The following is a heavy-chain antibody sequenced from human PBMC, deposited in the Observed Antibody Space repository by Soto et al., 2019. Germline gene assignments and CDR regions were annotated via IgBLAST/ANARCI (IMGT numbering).Heavy chain of an antibody. CDR1: GFTFNSYA. CDR2: IGTDGNT. V-gene: IGHV3-23*01. J-gene: IGHJ4*01. CDR3: VRTYPGTRPFDY. Sequence: GGSLRLSCAASGFTFNSYAMNWVRQAPGKGLAWVSAIGTDGNTYYANSVKGRFTISRDNSRTTLYLQMNSLRVEDTALYYCVRTYPGTRPFDYWGQGTLVTVSS.